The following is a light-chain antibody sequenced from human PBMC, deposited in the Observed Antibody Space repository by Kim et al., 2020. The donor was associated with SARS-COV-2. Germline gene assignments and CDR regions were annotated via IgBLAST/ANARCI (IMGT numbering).Light chain of an antibody. Sequence: QPVLTQPASVSGSPGQSITISCPGTSSDVGGYNYVTWYQQHPGKAPKLMIYDASNRPSGVSKRFSGSKSGNTASLTITGLQAEDEADYYCSSYTSSSTVVFGGGTQLTVL. CDR3: SSYTSSSTVV. V-gene: IGLV2-14*03. J-gene: IGLJ2*01. CDR1: SSDVGGYNY. CDR2: DAS.